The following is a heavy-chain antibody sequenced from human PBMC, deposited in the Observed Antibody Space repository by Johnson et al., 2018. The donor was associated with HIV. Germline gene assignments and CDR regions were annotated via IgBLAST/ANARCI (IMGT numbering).Heavy chain of an antibody. CDR1: LFTFDDYA. J-gene: IGHJ3*02. Sequence: LVESGGGLVQPGRSLRLSCAASLFTFDDYALHWVRQGPGMGLEWVSLFSCDGGSIYCADSVKGRFTISRDNSKNTLYLQMNSLRAEDTAVYYCAKDREWLVPTPLDAFDIWGQGTMVTVSS. CDR3: AKDREWLVPTPLDAFDI. V-gene: IGHV3-43D*03. CDR2: FSCDGGSI. D-gene: IGHD6-19*01.